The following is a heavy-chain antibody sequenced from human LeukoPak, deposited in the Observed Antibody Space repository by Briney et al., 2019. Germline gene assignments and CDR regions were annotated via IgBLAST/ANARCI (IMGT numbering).Heavy chain of an antibody. CDR2: INPNSGGI. J-gene: IGHJ4*02. Sequence: ASVKVSCKAPGYTFTDYYIHRVRQAPGQGLEWMGWINPNSGGINYAQKFQGRVTMTRDTSISTAYMELSRLRSDDTAVYYCARDPDIEWGQGTLVTVSS. CDR3: ARDPDIE. V-gene: IGHV1-2*02. D-gene: IGHD2-15*01. CDR1: GYTFTDYY.